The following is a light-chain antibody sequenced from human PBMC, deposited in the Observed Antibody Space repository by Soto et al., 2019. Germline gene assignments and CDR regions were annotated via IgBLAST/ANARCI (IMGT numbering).Light chain of an antibody. V-gene: IGKV3-15*01. CDR2: DAS. Sequence: ILMTQSPATLSVSPGERATLSCRASQSVSNNLAWYQQKPGQAPRLLIYDASTRATGIPARFSGSGSGTEFTLTISGLQSAAFAVYYCQQYNNWPPWTFGQGTKVEIK. J-gene: IGKJ1*01. CDR1: QSVSNN. CDR3: QQYNNWPPWT.